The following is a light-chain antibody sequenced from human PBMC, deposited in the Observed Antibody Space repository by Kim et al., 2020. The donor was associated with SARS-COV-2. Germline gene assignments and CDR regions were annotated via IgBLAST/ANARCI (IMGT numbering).Light chain of an antibody. CDR2: LEGSGSY. CDR3: ETWDSNTRV. J-gene: IGLJ3*02. Sequence: SSVKLTCTLSSGHSSYIITWHQQQPGKAPRYLMKLEGSGSYNKGSGVPDRFSGSSSGADRYITISNLQSEDEADYYCETWDSNTRVFGGGTQLTVL. V-gene: IGLV4-60*03. CDR1: SGHSSYI.